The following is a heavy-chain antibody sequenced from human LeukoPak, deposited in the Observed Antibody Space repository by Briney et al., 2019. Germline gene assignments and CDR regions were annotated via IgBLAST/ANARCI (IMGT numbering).Heavy chain of an antibody. J-gene: IGHJ5*02. Sequence: SVKVSCKASGGTFSSYAISWVRQAPGQGLEWMGGIIPIFGTANHAQKFQGRVTITTDESTSTAYMELSSLRSEDTAVYYCARVPSIAAGGPLDPWGQGTLVTVSS. CDR3: ARVPSIAAGGPLDP. V-gene: IGHV1-69*05. D-gene: IGHD6-13*01. CDR2: IIPIFGTA. CDR1: GGTFSSYA.